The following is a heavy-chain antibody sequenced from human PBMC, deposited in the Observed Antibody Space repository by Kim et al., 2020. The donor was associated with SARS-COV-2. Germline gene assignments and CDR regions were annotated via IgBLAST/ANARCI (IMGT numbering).Heavy chain of an antibody. V-gene: IGHV3-23*01. CDR2: ISGSGGST. D-gene: IGHD3-10*01. CDR1: GFTFSSYA. J-gene: IGHJ4*02. CDR3: AKDLVLWFGELSGIDY. Sequence: GGSLRLSCAASGFTFSSYAMSWVRQAPGKGLEWVSAISGSGGSTYYADSVKGRFTISRDNSKNTLYLQMNSLRAEDTAVYYCAKDLVLWFGELSGIDYWGQGTLVTVSS.